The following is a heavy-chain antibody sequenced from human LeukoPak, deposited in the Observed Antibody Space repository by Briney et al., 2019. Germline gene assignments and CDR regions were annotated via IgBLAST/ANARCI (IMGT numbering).Heavy chain of an antibody. CDR1: GYIFTNHA. CDR3: ARGHQYFPLPSDY. Sequence: ASVKVSCKASGYIFTNHAMHWVRQAPGQGLEWMGIINPSGGSTSYAQKFQGRVTMTRDTSTSTVYMELSSLRSEDTAVYYCARGHQYFPLPSDYWGQGTLVTVSS. CDR2: INPSGGST. V-gene: IGHV1-46*01. J-gene: IGHJ4*02. D-gene: IGHD2/OR15-2a*01.